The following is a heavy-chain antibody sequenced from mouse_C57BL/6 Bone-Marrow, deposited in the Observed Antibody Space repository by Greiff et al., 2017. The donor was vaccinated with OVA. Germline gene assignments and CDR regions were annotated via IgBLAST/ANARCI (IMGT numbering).Heavy chain of an antibody. V-gene: IGHV1-64*01. J-gene: IGHJ2*01. CDR2: IHPNSGST. Sequence: QVQLKQPGAELVKPGASVKLSCKASGYTFTSYWMHWVKQRPGQGLEWIGMIHPNSGSTNYNEKFKSKATLTVDKSSSTAYMQLSSLTSEDSAVYYCARNRGYYFDYWGQGTTLTVSS. CDR1: GYTFTSYW. CDR3: ARNRGYYFDY.